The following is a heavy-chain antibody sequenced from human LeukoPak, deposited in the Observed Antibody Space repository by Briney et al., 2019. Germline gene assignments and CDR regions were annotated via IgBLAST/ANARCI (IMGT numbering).Heavy chain of an antibody. D-gene: IGHD1-1*01. J-gene: IGHJ4*02. CDR3: ARGRGTFGNWDFDY. V-gene: IGHV3-21*01. Sequence: GGSLRLSCAASGFTFSRYSMNWVRQAPGKGLEWVSSISSSSSHIYYADSVTGRFTVSRDNPKNSLYPQMNSLRAEDTAVYYCARGRGTFGNWDFDYWGQGTLVTVSS. CDR2: ISSSSSHI. CDR1: GFTFSRYS.